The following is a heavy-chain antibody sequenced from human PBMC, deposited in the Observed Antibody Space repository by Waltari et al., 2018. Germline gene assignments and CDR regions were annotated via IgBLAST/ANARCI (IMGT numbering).Heavy chain of an antibody. CDR3: VRDRATQNRRDAFDI. J-gene: IGHJ3*02. CDR1: GFTFSSYS. V-gene: IGHV3-21*01. CDR2: ISSSSSYI. Sequence: EVQLVESGGGLVKPGGSLRLSCAASGFTFSSYSMNWVRQAPGKGLEWVSSISSSSSYIYYADSVKGRFTISRDNAKNSLYLQMNSLRAEDTAVYYCVRDRATQNRRDAFDIWGQGTMVTVSS. D-gene: IGHD5-12*01.